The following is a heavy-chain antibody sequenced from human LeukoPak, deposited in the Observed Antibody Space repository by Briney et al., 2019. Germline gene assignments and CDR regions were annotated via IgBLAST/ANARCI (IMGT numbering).Heavy chain of an antibody. J-gene: IGHJ6*03. D-gene: IGHD2-15*01. V-gene: IGHV3-21*01. Sequence: GGSLRLSCAASGFTFSSYSMNWVRQAPGKGLEWVSSISSSSSYIYYADSVKGRFTISRDNAKNSLYLQMNSLRAEDTAVYYCARDWNCSGGSCYYYYYYYYMDVWGKGTTVTVSS. CDR2: ISSSSSYI. CDR3: ARDWNCSGGSCYYYYYYYYMDV. CDR1: GFTFSSYS.